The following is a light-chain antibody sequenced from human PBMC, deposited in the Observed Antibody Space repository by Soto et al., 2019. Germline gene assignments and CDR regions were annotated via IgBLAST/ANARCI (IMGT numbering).Light chain of an antibody. V-gene: IGKV3-20*01. J-gene: IGKJ3*01. Sequence: EIVLTQSPGTLSLSPGERATLSCRASQSVSSNYVTWYQQKPGQAPRLLIYGASSRATGIPDRFSGSGSGTDFTLTISRLEPEDFAVYYCQQYSSSPFTFGPGTKVDIK. CDR3: QQYSSSPFT. CDR2: GAS. CDR1: QSVSSNY.